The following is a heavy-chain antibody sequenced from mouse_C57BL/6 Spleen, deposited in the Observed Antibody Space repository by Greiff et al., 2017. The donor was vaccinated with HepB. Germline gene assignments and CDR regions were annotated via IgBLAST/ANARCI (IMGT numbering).Heavy chain of an antibody. D-gene: IGHD2-4*01. CDR3: AREDYDYDLDY. CDR2: ISYDGSN. V-gene: IGHV3-6*01. J-gene: IGHJ2*01. CDR1: GYSITSGYY. Sequence: EVKLMESGPGLVKPSQSLSLTCSVTGYSITSGYYWNWIRQFPGNNLEWMGYISYDGSNNYNPSLKKRISITRDTSKNQVFLKLNSVTTEDTATYYCAREDYDYDLDYWGQGTTLTVSS.